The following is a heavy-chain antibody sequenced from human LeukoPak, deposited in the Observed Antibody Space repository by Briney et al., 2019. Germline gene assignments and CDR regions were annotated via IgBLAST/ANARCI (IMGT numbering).Heavy chain of an antibody. CDR2: ISYDGSNK. CDR3: ARGRRPGYSYGYDLFDY. CDR1: GFTFSSYG. J-gene: IGHJ4*02. Sequence: PGGSLRLSCAASGFTFSSYGMHWVRQAPGKGLEWVAVISYDGSNKYYADSVKGRFTISRDNSKNTVYLHMNSLTAEDTAVYYCARGRRPGYSYGYDLFDYWGQGTLVTVSS. V-gene: IGHV3-30*03. D-gene: IGHD5-18*01.